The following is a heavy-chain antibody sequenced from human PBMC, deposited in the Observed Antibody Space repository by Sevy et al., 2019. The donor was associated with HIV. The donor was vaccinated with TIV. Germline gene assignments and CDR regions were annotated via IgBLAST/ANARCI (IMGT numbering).Heavy chain of an antibody. CDR3: ARGKREEWLLYLDN. V-gene: IGHV1-2*02. CDR2: IYPNGGDR. Sequence: ASVKVSCKISGYTFADYYIHWVRQAPGQGPEWLGWIYPNGGDRTYAQKFQGRVTVTMSTSINTVYMQLNRLRSDDTAVYYCARGKREEWLLYLDNWGQGTLVTVSS. CDR1: GYTFADYY. J-gene: IGHJ4*02. D-gene: IGHD3-3*01.